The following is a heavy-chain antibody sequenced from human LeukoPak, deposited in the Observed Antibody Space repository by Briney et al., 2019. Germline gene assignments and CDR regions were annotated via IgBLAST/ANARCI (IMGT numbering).Heavy chain of an antibody. CDR1: GFTFSSYD. V-gene: IGHV3-23*01. CDR2: ITGSGATT. D-gene: IGHD6-13*01. CDR3: AKPHVMSVAAADTN. J-gene: IGHJ4*02. Sequence: GGSLRLSCTASGFTFSSYDMNWVRQAPGKGLEWVSAITGSGATTYSADSVKGRFSISRDNSMNTLYLQMNSLRAEDTAVYYCAKPHVMSVAAADTNWGQGTLVTVSS.